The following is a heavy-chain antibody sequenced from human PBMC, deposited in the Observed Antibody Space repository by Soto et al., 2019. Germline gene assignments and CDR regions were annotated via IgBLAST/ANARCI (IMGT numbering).Heavy chain of an antibody. D-gene: IGHD3-3*01. J-gene: IGHJ4*02. CDR1: GFTFSTYA. CDR3: ADGGEWSFNFVY. CDR2: ISASGDNS. V-gene: IGHV3-23*01. Sequence: GRSRRLSWAASGFTFSTYAMSWVRQAPGKGLEWVVGISASGDNSYYADSVKGRFTISRDNSKGTLYLQMNNLRAEDTAVYYCADGGEWSFNFVYWGQGTLVTVSS.